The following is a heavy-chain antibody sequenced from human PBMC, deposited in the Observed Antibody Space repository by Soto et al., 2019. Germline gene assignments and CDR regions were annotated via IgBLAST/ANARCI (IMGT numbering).Heavy chain of an antibody. D-gene: IGHD6-25*01. CDR3: ARATATKLQGYYYYYGMDV. Sequence: QVQVVQSGAVVKKPGSSVKVSCTASGGTFSSYTISWVRKAAGQGLEWMGRIIPILGIANYAQKFQGRVTITADKSTSTAYMELSRLRSEDTAVYYCARATATKLQGYYYYYGMDVWGQGTTVTVSS. J-gene: IGHJ6*02. V-gene: IGHV1-69*02. CDR1: GGTFSSYT. CDR2: IIPILGIA.